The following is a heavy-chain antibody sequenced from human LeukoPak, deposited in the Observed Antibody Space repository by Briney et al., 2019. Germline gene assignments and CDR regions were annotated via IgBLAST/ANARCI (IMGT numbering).Heavy chain of an antibody. CDR3: AKDRRGATITFDY. Sequence: GSLRLSCAASGFTFSSYGMHWVRQAPGKGLEWVAFIRYDGSNKYYADSVKGRFTISRDNSKNTLYLQMNSLRAEDTAVYYCAKDRRGATITFDYWGQGTLVTVSS. CDR2: IRYDGSNK. CDR1: GFTFSSYG. V-gene: IGHV3-30*02. D-gene: IGHD5-24*01. J-gene: IGHJ4*02.